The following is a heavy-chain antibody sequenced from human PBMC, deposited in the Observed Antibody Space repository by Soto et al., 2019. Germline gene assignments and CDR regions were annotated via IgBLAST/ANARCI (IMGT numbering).Heavy chain of an antibody. D-gene: IGHD1-26*01. CDR1: GVSISSVGYY. V-gene: IGHV4-31*03. J-gene: IGHJ4*02. CDR3: ARDAFGQGSESIDY. Sequence: SSETLSLTCPVSGVSISSVGYYWSWIRQHPGKGLEWIGYIYYSGSTYYNPSLKSRVTISVDTSKNQFSLKLSSVTAADTAVYYGARDAFGQGSESIDYGGQGTLVTVSS. CDR2: IYYSGST.